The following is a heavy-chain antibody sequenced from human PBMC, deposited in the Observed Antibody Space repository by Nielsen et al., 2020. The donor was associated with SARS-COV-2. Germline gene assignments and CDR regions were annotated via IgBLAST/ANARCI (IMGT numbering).Heavy chain of an antibody. Sequence: SLKISCAASGFTFDDYAMHWVRQAPGKGLEWVSGISWNSGSIGYADSVKGRFTISRDNAKNSLYLQMNSLRAEDTALYNCAKVDSGGYYAQVDYWGQGTLVTVSS. CDR1: GFTFDDYA. J-gene: IGHJ4*02. CDR2: ISWNSGSI. V-gene: IGHV3-9*01. CDR3: AKVDSGGYYAQVDY. D-gene: IGHD3-22*01.